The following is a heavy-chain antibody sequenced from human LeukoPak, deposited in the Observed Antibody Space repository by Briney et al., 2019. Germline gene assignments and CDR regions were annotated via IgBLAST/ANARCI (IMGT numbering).Heavy chain of an antibody. CDR2: IYSSGTT. J-gene: IGHJ6*02. CDR3: ARVSPIAVAGSSYYYAMDV. CDR1: GGSISNYH. V-gene: IGHV4-4*07. D-gene: IGHD6-19*01. Sequence: SETLSLTCNVSGGSISNYHWTWIRQPAGKGLEWIGRIYSSGTTTYNPSLKSRVAMSVDTSRNQFSLKLSSVTAADTAVYYCARVSPIAVAGSSYYYAMDVWAKGPRSPSP.